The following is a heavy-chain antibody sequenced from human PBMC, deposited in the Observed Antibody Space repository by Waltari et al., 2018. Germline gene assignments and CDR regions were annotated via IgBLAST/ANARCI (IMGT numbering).Heavy chain of an antibody. D-gene: IGHD4-17*01. V-gene: IGHV4-31*03. CDR1: GGSISRGGYY. CDR3: ARVYGDWGPYAFDI. J-gene: IGHJ3*02. CDR2: IYYSGGT. Sequence: QVRLQESGPGLVKPSQTLSLTCTVSGGSISRGGYYWSWIRQHPGKGLEWVGYIYYSGGTYSTPSLKSRVTISVDTSKNQFALKLSSVTAADTAVYCCARVYGDWGPYAFDIWGQGTMVTVSS.